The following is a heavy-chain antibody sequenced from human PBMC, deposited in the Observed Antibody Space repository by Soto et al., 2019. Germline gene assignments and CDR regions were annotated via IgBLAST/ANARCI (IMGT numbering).Heavy chain of an antibody. CDR1: GYSFTSYG. V-gene: IGHV1-18*01. CDR3: ARESRDGYNLGRNFDY. CDR2: ISAYNGNT. Sequence: GASVKVSCKASGYSFTSYGISWVRQAPGQGLEWMGWISAYNGNTNYAQKLQGRVTMTTDTSTSTAYVELRSLRSDDTAVYYCARESRDGYNLGRNFDYWGQGTLVTVSS. J-gene: IGHJ4*01. D-gene: IGHD5-12*01.